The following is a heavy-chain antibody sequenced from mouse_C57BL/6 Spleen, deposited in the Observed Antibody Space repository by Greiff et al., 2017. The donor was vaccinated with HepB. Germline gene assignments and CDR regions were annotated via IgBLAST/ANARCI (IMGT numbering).Heavy chain of an antibody. CDR3: TPSLLRWYFDY. D-gene: IGHD1-2*01. CDR1: GFTFSDAW. CDR2: IRNKANNHAT. Sequence: EVNVVESGGGLVQPGGSMKLSCAASGFTFSDAWMDWVRQSPEKGLEWVAEIRNKANNHATYYAESVKGRFTISRDDSKSSVYLQMNSLRAEDTGIYYCTPSLLRWYFDYWGQGTTLTVSS. V-gene: IGHV6-6*01. J-gene: IGHJ2*01.